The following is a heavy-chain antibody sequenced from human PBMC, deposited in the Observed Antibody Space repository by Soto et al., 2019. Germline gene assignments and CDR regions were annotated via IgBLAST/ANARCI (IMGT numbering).Heavy chain of an antibody. V-gene: IGHV3-53*01. Sequence: EVQLVESGGGLIQPGGSLRLSCAASGFTVSSNYMGWVRQAPGKGLEWVSVIYSGGSTYYADSVKGRFTISRDNSKNTLYLQMNSLRAEDTAVYYCARDLRTLYGMDVWGQGTTVTVSS. CDR3: ARDLRTLYGMDV. CDR2: IYSGGST. J-gene: IGHJ6*02. CDR1: GFTVSSNY.